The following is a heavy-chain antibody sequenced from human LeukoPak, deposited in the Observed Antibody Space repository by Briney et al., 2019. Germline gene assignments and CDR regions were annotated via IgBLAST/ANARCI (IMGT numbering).Heavy chain of an antibody. V-gene: IGHV1-46*01. D-gene: IGHD5-12*01. CDR3: ARESTFRLLRNVSDI. J-gene: IGHJ3*02. Sequence: VSCKXSGYTFTIFHIHWVRQAPGQGLEWMGMINPSDGSTNYAQKFQGRVTMTSDMSTSTVAMDLSSLRSDDTAVYYCARESTFRLLRNVSDIWGQGTMVTVSS. CDR1: GYTFTIFH. CDR2: INPSDGST.